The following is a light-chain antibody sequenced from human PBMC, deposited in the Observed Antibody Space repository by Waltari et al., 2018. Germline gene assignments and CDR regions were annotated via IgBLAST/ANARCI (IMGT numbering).Light chain of an antibody. CDR2: DIN. J-gene: IGLJ3*02. CDR1: SSDVGANNF. CDR3: CSCVGRNIYWV. V-gene: IGLV2-11*01. Sequence: QSALTQPRSVSGSPGQSVTISCTGTSSDVGANNFVSWYQHHPDNAPKLIIYDINKRPSGVPDCFSGSKSGNTASLTISGLQAEDEAEYYCCSCVGRNIYWVFGGGTKLTVL.